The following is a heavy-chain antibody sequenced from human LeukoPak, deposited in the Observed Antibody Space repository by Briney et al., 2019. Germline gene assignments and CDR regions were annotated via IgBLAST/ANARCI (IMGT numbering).Heavy chain of an antibody. J-gene: IGHJ4*02. D-gene: IGHD1-26*01. CDR1: SGSISTYY. CDR3: ARQAGSFTTFDF. Sequence: PSETLSLTCTVSSGSISTYYWAWIRQPPGKGLEWIGYISYSGSTKYNPSLTRRVTISLDTSKNQFSLELRSMTAADTAIYYCARQAGSFTTFDFWGRGTLVTVSS. V-gene: IGHV4-59*08. CDR2: ISYSGST.